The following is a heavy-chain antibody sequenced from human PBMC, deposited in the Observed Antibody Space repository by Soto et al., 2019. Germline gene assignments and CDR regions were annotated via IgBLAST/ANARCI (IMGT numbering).Heavy chain of an antibody. CDR3: ARGGGSTKVDY. J-gene: IGHJ4*02. CDR2: TSNSGST. D-gene: IGHD2-2*01. CDR1: GGSITSSGYY. V-gene: IGHV4-31*03. Sequence: QVQLQESGPGLVKPSQTLSLTCTVSGGSITSSGYYWSWIRQHPGEGLEWIGFTSNSGSTSYNPGLKSRVTISVDTSSNQFSLNLKSVTAADTAVYCARGGGSTKVDYWGQGTRVTVSP.